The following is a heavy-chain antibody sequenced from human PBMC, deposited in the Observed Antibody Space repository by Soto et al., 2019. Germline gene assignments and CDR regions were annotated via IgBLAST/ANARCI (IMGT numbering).Heavy chain of an antibody. J-gene: IGHJ6*02. Sequence: QVQLQESGPGLVKPSETLSLTCTVSGGSISSYYWSWIRQPPGKGLEWIGYIYYSGSTNYNPSLKRRVTISVXXSXNXXSLKLSSVTAADTAVYYCASAHYDFWSGYYYGMDVWGQGTTVTVSS. V-gene: IGHV4-59*01. CDR2: IYYSGST. D-gene: IGHD3-3*01. CDR3: ASAHYDFWSGYYYGMDV. CDR1: GGSISSYY.